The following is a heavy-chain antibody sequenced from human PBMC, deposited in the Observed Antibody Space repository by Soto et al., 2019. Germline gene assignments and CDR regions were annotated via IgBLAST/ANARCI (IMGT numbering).Heavy chain of an antibody. D-gene: IGHD6-19*01. V-gene: IGHV4-59*01. CDR1: GGSISSYY. Sequence: EPLSLTCTVSGGSISSYYWSWIRQPPGKGLEWIGYIYYSGSTNYNPSLKSRVTISVDTSKNQFSLKLSSVTAADTAVYYCAGLRYSSGWRSYWYFDLWGRGTLVTVSS. CDR2: IYYSGST. J-gene: IGHJ2*01. CDR3: AGLRYSSGWRSYWYFDL.